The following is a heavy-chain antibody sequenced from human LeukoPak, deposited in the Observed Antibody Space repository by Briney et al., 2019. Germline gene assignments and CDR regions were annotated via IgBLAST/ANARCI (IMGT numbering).Heavy chain of an antibody. J-gene: IGHJ4*02. CDR2: ITAGGNT. V-gene: IGHV3-23*01. CDR1: GFTFSSYG. Sequence: EGSLRLSCAASGFTFSSYGMTWVRQAPGKGLEWVSAITAGGNTYFADSVKGRFTISRDNSKNMLYLQMNSLRAEDTALYYCAKAPGDYYDTRADRDYWGQETLVTVSS. CDR3: AKAPGDYYDTRADRDY. D-gene: IGHD3-22*01.